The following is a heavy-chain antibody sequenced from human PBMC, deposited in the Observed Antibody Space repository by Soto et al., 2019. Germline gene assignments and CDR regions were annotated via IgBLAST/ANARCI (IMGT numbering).Heavy chain of an antibody. D-gene: IGHD2-2*01. J-gene: IGHJ6*03. V-gene: IGHV2-70*11. CDR1: GFSLSTSGMC. Sequence: GSGPTLVNPTQTLTLTCTFSGFSLSTSGMCVSWIRQPPGKALEWLARIDWDDDKYYSTSLKTRLTISKDTSKNQVVLTMTNMDPVDTATYYCARTKKITSDIVVVPAAMVEFYYYMDVWGKGTTVTVSS. CDR2: IDWDDDK. CDR3: ARTKKITSDIVVVPAAMVEFYYYMDV.